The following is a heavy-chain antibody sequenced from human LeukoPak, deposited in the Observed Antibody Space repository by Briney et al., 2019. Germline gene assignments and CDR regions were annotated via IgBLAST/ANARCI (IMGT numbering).Heavy chain of an antibody. J-gene: IGHJ6*03. CDR3: ARGAGPHYYYYYMDV. V-gene: IGHV3-7*01. Sequence: PVWSLSLSRAPSRFTLSSFWMTWEGLPPGTGLEGLANIIKDGCGIHYVESLKSRLTISRDNAKNHLYLQLTTLTAEDTAVYYCARGAGPHYYYYYMDVWGKGTTVTVSS. CDR2: IIKDGCGI. CDR1: RFTLSSFW.